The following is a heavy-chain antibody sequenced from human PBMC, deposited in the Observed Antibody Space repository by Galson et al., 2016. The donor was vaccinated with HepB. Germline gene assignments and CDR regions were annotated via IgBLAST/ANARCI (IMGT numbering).Heavy chain of an antibody. Sequence: ETLSLTCTVSGGSISSYYWSWIRQSPGKGLEWIGYVFDSLRTEYNPSLKSPLTISVDTSNHQFSLNLGSVTAADTAMYYCARGARPPTAVMHRRGHLDCWGQGTLVTVSS. CDR2: VFDSLRT. D-gene: IGHD4-17*01. CDR1: GGSISSYY. CDR3: ARGARPPTAVMHRRGHLDC. V-gene: IGHV4-59*01. J-gene: IGHJ4*02.